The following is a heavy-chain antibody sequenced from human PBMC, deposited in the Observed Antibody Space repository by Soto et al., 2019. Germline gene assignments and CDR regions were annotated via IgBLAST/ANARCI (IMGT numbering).Heavy chain of an antibody. Sequence: QVQLQESGPGVVNPSETLSLSCTVSGASVSSGSYYWTWIRQPPGKGLEWVGYIFYNGKTTNYNPSLKSRCTISVDTSKNQSSLKMSSVTAADTAFYYCARVYSGSYGQNDWGQGTLVTVSA. J-gene: IGHJ4*02. CDR3: ARVYSGSYGQND. V-gene: IGHV4-61*01. D-gene: IGHD1-26*01. CDR1: GASVSSGSYY. CDR2: IFYNGKTT.